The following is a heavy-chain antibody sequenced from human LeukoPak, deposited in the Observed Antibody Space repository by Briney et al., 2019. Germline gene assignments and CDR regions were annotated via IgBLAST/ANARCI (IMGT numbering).Heavy chain of an antibody. CDR3: AREVDYYGSGSYHSRYNWFDP. V-gene: IGHV1-2*02. Sequence: SVKVSCKASGYTFTGYYMHWVRQAPGQGLEWMGWINPNSGGTNYAQKFQGRVTMTTDTSTSTAYMELRSLRSDDTAVYYCAREVDYYGSGSYHSRYNWFDPWGQGTLVTVSS. J-gene: IGHJ5*02. CDR2: INPNSGGT. CDR1: GYTFTGYY. D-gene: IGHD3-10*01.